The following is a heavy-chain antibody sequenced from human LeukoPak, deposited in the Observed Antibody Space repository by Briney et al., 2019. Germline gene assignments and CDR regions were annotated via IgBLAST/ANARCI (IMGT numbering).Heavy chain of an antibody. Sequence: PGGSLRLSCVVSGFTFSGNHMNWVRQAPGKGLEWVSVIYSDGDTYYADSVKGRFTISRGNAKNSLYLQMNSLRAEDTAVYYCARGVDIVATIDYWGQGTLVTVSS. CDR3: ARGVDIVATIDY. J-gene: IGHJ4*02. V-gene: IGHV3-66*01. CDR1: GFTFSGNH. CDR2: IYSDGDT. D-gene: IGHD5-12*01.